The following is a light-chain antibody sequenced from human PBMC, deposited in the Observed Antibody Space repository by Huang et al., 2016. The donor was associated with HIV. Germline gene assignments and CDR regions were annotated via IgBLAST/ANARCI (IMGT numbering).Light chain of an antibody. Sequence: DIQMTQSPSSLSASVGDRVTITCRASQDIDTYLNWYQQRPGKSPKHLIYTTVKLQSGVPSRCIVTGSGTDFALTITNLQPGDVATYFCQQSYTFTFTFGPGTAVNI. CDR1: QDIDTY. CDR3: QQSYTFTFT. V-gene: IGKV1-39*01. CDR2: TTV. J-gene: IGKJ3*01.